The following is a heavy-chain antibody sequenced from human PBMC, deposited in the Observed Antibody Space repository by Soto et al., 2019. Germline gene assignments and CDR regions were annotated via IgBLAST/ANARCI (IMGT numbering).Heavy chain of an antibody. Sequence: SETLSLTCTVSGGSISSGGYYWSWNRQHPGKGLGWIGYIYYSGSTYYNPALKIRVTIPVETPKNQFSLKLSSVTAADTAVYYCARDKITMVRGVIEPYNWFDPWGQGTLVTVSS. V-gene: IGHV4-31*03. D-gene: IGHD3-10*01. J-gene: IGHJ5*02. CDR1: GGSISSGGYY. CDR2: IYYSGST. CDR3: ARDKITMVRGVIEPYNWFDP.